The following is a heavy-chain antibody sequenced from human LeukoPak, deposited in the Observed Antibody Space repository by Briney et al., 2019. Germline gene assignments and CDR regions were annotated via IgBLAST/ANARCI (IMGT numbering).Heavy chain of an antibody. CDR2: ISHDGGNN. CDR1: EFSFSSYA. D-gene: IGHD3-22*01. CDR3: AKATYYYDNSGYYSYYYGMDV. J-gene: IGHJ6*02. Sequence: GGSLRLSCVASEFSFSSYAMHWVRQAPGKGLEWAAAISHDGGNNYYSDSVKGRFTISRDNAKNTLYLQMNSLRAEDTAVYYCAKATYYYDNSGYYSYYYGMDVWGQGTTVTVSS. V-gene: IGHV3-30-3*01.